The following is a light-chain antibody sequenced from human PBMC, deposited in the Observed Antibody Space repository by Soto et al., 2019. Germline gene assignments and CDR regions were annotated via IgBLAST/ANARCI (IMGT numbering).Light chain of an antibody. V-gene: IGKV1-39*01. Sequence: DIQMTQSPSSPSASVGDRVTVNCRSSQGISSYLNWYQQKPGKAPKFLIYAASSLQSGVPSRFSGSGSGTEFTLTISSLQPEDSAAYYCLQDYNYPFTFGQGTKVDIK. CDR1: QGISSY. CDR3: LQDYNYPFT. CDR2: AAS. J-gene: IGKJ2*01.